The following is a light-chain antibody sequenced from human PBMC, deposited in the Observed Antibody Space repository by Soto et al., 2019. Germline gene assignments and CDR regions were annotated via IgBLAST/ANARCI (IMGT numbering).Light chain of an antibody. J-gene: IGLJ3*02. CDR3: CSYAGNSPGV. Sequence: QSVLTQPRSVSGSPGQSVTISCTGTSSDVGGYNYVSWYQQHPGKAPKLMIYDVSKWPSGVPDRFSGSKSGNTASLTISGLQAEDEDDYYCCSYAGNSPGVFGGGTKLTVL. CDR2: DVS. CDR1: SSDVGGYNY. V-gene: IGLV2-11*01.